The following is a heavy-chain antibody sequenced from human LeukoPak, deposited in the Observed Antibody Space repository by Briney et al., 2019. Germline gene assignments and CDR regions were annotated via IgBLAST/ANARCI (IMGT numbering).Heavy chain of an antibody. J-gene: IGHJ4*02. CDR2: ISSSSSTI. D-gene: IGHD3/OR15-3a*01. V-gene: IGHV3-48*02. Sequence: GGSLRLSCAASGFTFSSYSMNWVRQAPGRGLEWVSYISSSSSTIYYADSVKGRFTISRDNAKNSLYLQTNSLRDEDTAVYSCASGTGGFYWGQGTLVTVSS. CDR3: ASGTGGFY. CDR1: GFTFSSYS.